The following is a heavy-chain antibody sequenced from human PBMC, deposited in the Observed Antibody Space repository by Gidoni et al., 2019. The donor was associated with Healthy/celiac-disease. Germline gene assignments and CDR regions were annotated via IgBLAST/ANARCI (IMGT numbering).Heavy chain of an antibody. J-gene: IGHJ4*02. CDR3: ARDLNLYYDSSGWD. Sequence: EVQLVESGGGLVQPGGSLRLSCAASGFNFSSYSMTGVRQAPGKGLEWVSYISSSSSTIYYADSVKGRFTISRDNAKNSLYLQMNSLRAEDTAVYYCARDLNLYYDSSGWDWGQGTLVTVSS. D-gene: IGHD3-22*01. CDR1: GFNFSSYS. V-gene: IGHV3-48*01. CDR2: ISSSSSTI.